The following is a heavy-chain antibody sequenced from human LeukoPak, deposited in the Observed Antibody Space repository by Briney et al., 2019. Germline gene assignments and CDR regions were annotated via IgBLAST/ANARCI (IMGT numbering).Heavy chain of an antibody. V-gene: IGHV4-34*01. J-gene: IGHJ6*03. CDR2: INHSGST. Sequence: PSETLSLTCAVYGGSFSGYYWSWIRQPPGKGLEWIGEINHSGSTNYNPSLKSRVTISVDTSKNQFSLKLSSVTAADTAVYYCASSAVAGGEGYMDVWGKGTTVTISS. D-gene: IGHD6-19*01. CDR1: GGSFSGYY. CDR3: ASSAVAGGEGYMDV.